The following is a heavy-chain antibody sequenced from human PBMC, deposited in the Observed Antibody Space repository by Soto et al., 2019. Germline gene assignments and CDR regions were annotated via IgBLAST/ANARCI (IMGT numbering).Heavy chain of an antibody. CDR2: ISNRGDT. J-gene: IGHJ3*02. Sequence: GWSLRLSCTASGFIVSVTYMNWVRQAPGKGLEWVSVISNRGDTHYADSVRGRFSLSRDIADNTLHLQMNNLRVEDTAVYYCAREPRYCRGGSCSITGDAFDIWGQGTMVTVSS. CDR3: AREPRYCRGGSCSITGDAFDI. CDR1: GFIVSVTY. V-gene: IGHV3-66*01. D-gene: IGHD2-15*01.